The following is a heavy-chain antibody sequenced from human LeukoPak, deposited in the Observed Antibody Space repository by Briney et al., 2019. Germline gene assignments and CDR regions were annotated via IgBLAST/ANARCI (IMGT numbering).Heavy chain of an antibody. D-gene: IGHD5-24*01. J-gene: IGHJ4*02. Sequence: SETLSLTCTVSGGSISSYYWSWIRQPPGKGLGWIGYIYYSGSTNYNPSLKSRVTISVDTSKNQFSLKLSSVTAADTAVYYCARGDGYNQAFVFDYWGQGTLVTVSS. CDR1: GGSISSYY. CDR2: IYYSGST. V-gene: IGHV4-59*01. CDR3: ARGDGYNQAFVFDY.